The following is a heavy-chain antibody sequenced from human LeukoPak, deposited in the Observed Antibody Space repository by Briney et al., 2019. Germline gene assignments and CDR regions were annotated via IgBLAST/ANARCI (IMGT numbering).Heavy chain of an antibody. D-gene: IGHD2-2*01. Sequence: GGSLRLSCAASGFTFNTYTMNWVRQAPEKGLEWVSSISSNNNFIYYADSVKGRFTIPRDNAKNSLYLQMNSLRPEDTAVYYCASQDVFRYHDYWGQGTLVAVSS. CDR1: GFTFNTYT. V-gene: IGHV3-21*01. CDR3: ASQDVFRYHDY. J-gene: IGHJ4*02. CDR2: ISSNNNFI.